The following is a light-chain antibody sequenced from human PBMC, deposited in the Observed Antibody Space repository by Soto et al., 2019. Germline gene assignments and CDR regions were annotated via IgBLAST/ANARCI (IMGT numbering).Light chain of an antibody. Sequence: EMVMTQSPATLSVSPGERATLSGRASQSVSSNLAWYQQKPGQAPRLLIYGASTRATGIPARFSGSGSGTEFTLTISSLQPEDFAVYYCQQYNNCPPWTFGQGTKVEIK. V-gene: IGKV3-15*01. J-gene: IGKJ1*01. CDR1: QSVSSN. CDR3: QQYNNCPPWT. CDR2: GAS.